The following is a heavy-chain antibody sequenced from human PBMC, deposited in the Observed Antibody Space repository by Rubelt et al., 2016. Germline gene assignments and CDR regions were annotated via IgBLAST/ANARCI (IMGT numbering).Heavy chain of an antibody. Sequence: QVQLQESGPGLVKPSETLSLTCTVSGYSISSGYYWGWIRQPPGKGLEWIGSIYHSGSTYYNPSLKSRVTISVDTSKNQFSLQLSSVTAADTVVYYCARDNPLSYYYYGMDVWGQGTTVTVSS. CDR2: IYHSGST. CDR1: GYSISSGYY. CDR3: ARDNPLSYYYYGMDV. J-gene: IGHJ6*02. D-gene: IGHD1-14*01. V-gene: IGHV4-38-2*02.